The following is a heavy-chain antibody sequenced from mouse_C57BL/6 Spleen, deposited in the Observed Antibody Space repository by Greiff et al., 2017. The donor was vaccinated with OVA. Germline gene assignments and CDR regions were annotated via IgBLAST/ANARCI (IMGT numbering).Heavy chain of an antibody. CDR3: ARVTTVVEGNFDY. V-gene: IGHV1-82*01. Sequence: VKLMESGPELVKPGASVKISCKASGYAFSSSWMNWVKQRPGKGLEWIGRIYPGDGDTNYNGKFKGKATLTADKSSSTAYMQLSSLTSEDSAVYYCARVTTVVEGNFDYWGQGTTLTVSS. CDR1: GYAFSSSW. CDR2: IYPGDGDT. J-gene: IGHJ2*01. D-gene: IGHD1-1*01.